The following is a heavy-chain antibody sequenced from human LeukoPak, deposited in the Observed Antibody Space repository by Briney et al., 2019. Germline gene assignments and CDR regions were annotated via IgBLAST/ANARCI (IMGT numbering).Heavy chain of an antibody. V-gene: IGHV3-74*01. CDR3: ARDLNLDYGDINWFDP. CDR2: INSDESNT. D-gene: IGHD4-17*01. Sequence: GGSLSLSCAASGFTFSTYWMHWVRQAPGKGLVWVSRINSDESNTNYADSVKGRFTISRDNAKNSLYLQMNSLRAEDTAVYYCARDLNLDYGDINWFDPWGQGTLVTVSS. CDR1: GFTFSTYW. J-gene: IGHJ5*02.